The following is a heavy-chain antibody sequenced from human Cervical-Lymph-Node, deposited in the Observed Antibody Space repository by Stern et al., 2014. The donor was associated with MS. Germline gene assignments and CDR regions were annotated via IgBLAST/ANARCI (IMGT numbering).Heavy chain of an antibody. J-gene: IGHJ4*02. CDR3: TSLLDY. CDR1: GFNFSGSA. V-gene: IGHV3-73*01. CDR2: SRSEAKNYAA. Sequence: EVQLVESGGTLVQPGGSLKLSCAASGFNFSGSAMHWVRQAPGKGLEWVGGSRSEAKNYAAAYTVSVEGRFTISRDDSKNMLFLQMNSLKTEDTAVYYCTSLLDYWGQGTLVTVYS.